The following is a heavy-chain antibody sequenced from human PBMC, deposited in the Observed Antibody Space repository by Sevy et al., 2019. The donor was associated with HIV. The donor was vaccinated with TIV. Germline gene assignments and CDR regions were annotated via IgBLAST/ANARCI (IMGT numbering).Heavy chain of an antibody. CDR2: INPSGGST. CDR1: GYTLTCYY. Sequence: ASVKVSCKASGYTLTCYYMHWVRQAPGQGLEWMGIINPSGGSTSYAQKFQGRVTMTRDTSTSTVYMELSSLRSEDTAVYYCARDVAGKGNDYWGQGTLVTVSS. CDR3: ARDVAGKGNDY. V-gene: IGHV1-46*01. D-gene: IGHD6-19*01. J-gene: IGHJ4*02.